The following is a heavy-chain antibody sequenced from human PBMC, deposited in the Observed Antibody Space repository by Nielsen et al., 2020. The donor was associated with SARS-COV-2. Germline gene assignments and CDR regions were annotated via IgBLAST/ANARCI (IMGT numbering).Heavy chain of an antibody. D-gene: IGHD4-17*01. CDR3: ARVRGYYGDNLGGMDV. V-gene: IGHV4-34*01. J-gene: IGHJ6*02. CDR2: INHSGST. CDR1: GGSFSGYY. Sequence: SETLSLTCAVYGGSFSGYYWSWIRQPPGKGLEWIGEINHSGSTNYNPSLKSRVTISVDTSKNQFSLKLSSVTAADTAVYYCARVRGYYGDNLGGMDVWGQGTTVTVSS.